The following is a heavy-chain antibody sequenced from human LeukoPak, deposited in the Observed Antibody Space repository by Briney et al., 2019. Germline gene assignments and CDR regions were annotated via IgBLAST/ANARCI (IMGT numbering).Heavy chain of an antibody. D-gene: IGHD3-3*01. V-gene: IGHV3-23*01. Sequence: QSGGSLRLSCAASGFTFSSYAMSWVRQAPGKGLEWVSAISGSGGSTYYADSVKGRFTISRDNSKNTLYLQMNSLRAEDTAVYYCAKELGDWKLEWGGNYYYYYGMDVWGQGTTVTVSS. CDR1: GFTFSSYA. CDR2: ISGSGGST. CDR3: AKELGDWKLEWGGNYYYYYGMDV. J-gene: IGHJ6*02.